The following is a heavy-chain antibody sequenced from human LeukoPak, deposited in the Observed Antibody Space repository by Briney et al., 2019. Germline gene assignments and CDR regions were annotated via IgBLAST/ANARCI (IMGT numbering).Heavy chain of an antibody. D-gene: IGHD5-24*01. V-gene: IGHV4-30-2*01. J-gene: IGHJ4*02. Sequence: PSGTLSLTCAVSGGSISSGGYSWSWIRQPPGKGLEWIGYIYHSGSTYYNPSLKSRVTISVDRSKNQFSLKLSSVTAADTAVYYCATTSRDGYNSDWDYWGQGTLVTVSS. CDR1: GGSISSGGYS. CDR3: ATTSRDGYNSDWDY. CDR2: IYHSGST.